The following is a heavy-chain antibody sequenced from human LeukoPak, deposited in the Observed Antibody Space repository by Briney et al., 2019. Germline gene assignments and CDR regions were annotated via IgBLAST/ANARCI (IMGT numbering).Heavy chain of an antibody. CDR1: GGSISGGGYY. CDR2: IYFSGST. V-gene: IGHV4-31*03. J-gene: IGHJ5*02. D-gene: IGHD2-2*02. Sequence: SETRSLTCSVSGGSISGGGYYWSWIRKHPGKGLEWIGYIYFSGSTYYNPSLKSRVTISVDTSKNQFSLKLSSVTAADTAIYYCARAQYCSSTSCYSSWFDPWGQGTLVTVSS. CDR3: ARAQYCSSTSCYSSWFDP.